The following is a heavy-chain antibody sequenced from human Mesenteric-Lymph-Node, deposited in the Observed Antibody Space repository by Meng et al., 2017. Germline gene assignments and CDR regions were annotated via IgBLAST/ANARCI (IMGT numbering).Heavy chain of an antibody. CDR3: ARGRRWLQLGLDY. D-gene: IGHD5-24*01. J-gene: IGHJ4*02. V-gene: IGHV1-69*05. CDR1: GGTFSSYA. Sequence: SVKVSCKASGGTFSSYAISWVRQAPRQGLEWMGGIIPIFGTANYAQKFQGRVTITTDESTSTAYMELSSLRSEDTAVYYCARGRRWLQLGLDYWGQGTLVTVSS. CDR2: IIPIFGTA.